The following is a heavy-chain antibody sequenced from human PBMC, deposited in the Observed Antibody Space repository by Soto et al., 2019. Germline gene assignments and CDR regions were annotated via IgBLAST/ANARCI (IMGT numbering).Heavy chain of an antibody. CDR3: ARGGTYYYGSGRKPYYFDY. V-gene: IGHV4-34*01. Sequence: SETLSLTCAVYGGSFSGYYWSWIRQPPGKGLEWIGEINHSGSTNYNPSHKSRVTITVDTSKNQFSLKLSYVTAADTAVYYCARGGTYYYGSGRKPYYFDYWGQGTLVTVSS. CDR1: GGSFSGYY. D-gene: IGHD3-10*01. J-gene: IGHJ4*02. CDR2: INHSGST.